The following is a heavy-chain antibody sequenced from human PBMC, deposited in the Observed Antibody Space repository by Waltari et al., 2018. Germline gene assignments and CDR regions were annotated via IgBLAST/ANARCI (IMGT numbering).Heavy chain of an antibody. J-gene: IGHJ3*02. CDR2: VDPDDGQT. D-gene: IGHD3-3*02. V-gene: IGHV1-69-2*01. CDR1: GYTLSDYS. Sequence: EVRLLQSGAEVKKPGTTFKISCRLSGYTLSDYSIHWIQQAPGKGLQWMGLVDPDDGQTIYAEALQGRISMTADSSRKTVYMELTSLTSDDSAVYYCATGLGDSISASRPFEIWGQGTVITVSS. CDR3: ATGLGDSISASRPFEI.